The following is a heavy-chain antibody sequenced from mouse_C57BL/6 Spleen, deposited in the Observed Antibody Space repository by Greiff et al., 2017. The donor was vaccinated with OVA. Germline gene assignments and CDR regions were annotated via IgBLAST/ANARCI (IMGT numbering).Heavy chain of an antibody. Sequence: QVQLQQSGPELVKPGASVKISCKASGYAFSSSWMNWVKQRPGKGLEWIGRIYPGDGDTNYNGKFKGKATLTADKSSSTAYMQLSSLTSEDSAVYFCARGAAQATAWFAYWDQGTLVTVSA. D-gene: IGHD3-2*02. CDR3: ARGAAQATAWFAY. CDR1: GYAFSSSW. V-gene: IGHV1-82*01. CDR2: IYPGDGDT. J-gene: IGHJ3*01.